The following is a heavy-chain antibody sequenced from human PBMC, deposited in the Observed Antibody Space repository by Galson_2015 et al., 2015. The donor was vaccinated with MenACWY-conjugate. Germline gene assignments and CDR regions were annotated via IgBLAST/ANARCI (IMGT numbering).Heavy chain of an antibody. CDR1: GFIVSYNY. J-gene: IGHJ6*02. Sequence: SLRLSCAVSGFIVSYNYMSWVRQAPGKGLGWVSAISGSGGRTYYADSVKGRFTISRDNSKKMLYLQMNGLRAEDTAVYYCAKDHNHGSGSSLLDMDVWGQGTTVTVSS. CDR2: ISGSGGRT. V-gene: IGHV3-23*01. CDR3: AKDHNHGSGSSLLDMDV. D-gene: IGHD3-10*01.